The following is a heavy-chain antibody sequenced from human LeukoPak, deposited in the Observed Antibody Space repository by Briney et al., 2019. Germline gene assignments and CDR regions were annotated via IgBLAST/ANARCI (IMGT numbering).Heavy chain of an antibody. D-gene: IGHD3-3*01. V-gene: IGHV4-59*01. CDR3: ARAGSGYSFDI. CDR2: VDYSGST. J-gene: IGHJ3*02. CDR1: GGSISTYY. Sequence: KPSETLSLTCTVSGGSISTYYWTWIRQTPGKGLEWIGYVDYSGSTNYNPSLTSRVTISVDTSENQFSLRLSSVTAADSAMYYCARAGSGYSFDIWGQGTLVTVSS.